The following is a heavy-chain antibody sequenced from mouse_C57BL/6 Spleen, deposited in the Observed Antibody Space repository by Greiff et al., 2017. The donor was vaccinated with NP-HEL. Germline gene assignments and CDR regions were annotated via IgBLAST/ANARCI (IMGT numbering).Heavy chain of an antibody. Sequence: QVQLQQSGAELVKPGASVKLSCKASGYTFTEYTIHWVKQRSGQGLEWIGWFYPGSGSIKYNEKFKDKATLTADKSSSTVYMELSRLTSEDSAVYFCARHELAYYSNYYYFDYWGQGTTLTVSS. CDR3: ARHELAYYSNYYYFDY. V-gene: IGHV1-62-2*01. CDR1: GYTFTEYT. CDR2: FYPGSGSI. D-gene: IGHD2-5*01. J-gene: IGHJ2*01.